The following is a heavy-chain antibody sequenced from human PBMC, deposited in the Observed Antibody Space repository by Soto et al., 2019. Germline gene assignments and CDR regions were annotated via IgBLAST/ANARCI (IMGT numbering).Heavy chain of an antibody. CDR1: GFTFSSYA. J-gene: IGHJ4*02. Sequence: GGSLRLSCAASGFTFSSYAMHWVRQAPGKGLEWVAVISYDGSNKYCADSVKGRFTISRDNSKNTLYLQMNSLRAEDTAVYYCARLEDGYYDSSGYSLVDYWGQGTLVTVSS. D-gene: IGHD3-22*01. CDR2: ISYDGSNK. V-gene: IGHV3-30-3*01. CDR3: ARLEDGYYDSSGYSLVDY.